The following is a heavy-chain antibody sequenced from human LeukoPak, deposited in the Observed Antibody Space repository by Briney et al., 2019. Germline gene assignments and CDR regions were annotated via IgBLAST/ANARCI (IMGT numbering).Heavy chain of an antibody. J-gene: IGHJ4*02. Sequence: SVKVSCKASGGTFSSYAISWVRQAPGQGLEWMGGIIPIFGTANYAQKFQGRVTITADESTSTAYMELSSLRSEDTAVYYCARGGDSSGYPFDYWGQGTLVTVSS. CDR2: IIPIFGTA. D-gene: IGHD3-22*01. V-gene: IGHV1-69*13. CDR1: GGTFSSYA. CDR3: ARGGDSSGYPFDY.